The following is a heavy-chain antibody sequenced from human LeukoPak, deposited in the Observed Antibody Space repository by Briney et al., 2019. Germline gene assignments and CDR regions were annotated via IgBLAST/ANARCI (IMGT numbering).Heavy chain of an antibody. CDR1: GYTFTGYY. CDR3: ARVYYYDSSGYYYGAFDI. D-gene: IGHD3-22*01. V-gene: IGHV1-2*02. J-gene: IGHJ3*02. CDR2: INPNSGGT. Sequence: ASVKVSCKASGYTFTGYYMHWVRQAPGQGLEWMGWINPNSGGTNYAQKFQGRVTMTRDTSISTAYMELSRLRSDDTAVYYCARVYYYDSSGYYYGAFDIWSQGTMVTVSS.